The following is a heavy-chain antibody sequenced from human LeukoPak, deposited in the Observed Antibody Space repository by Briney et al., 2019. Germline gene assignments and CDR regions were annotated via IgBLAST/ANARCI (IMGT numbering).Heavy chain of an antibody. CDR1: GGSISSNGYY. CDR3: ARRSGTYHAFDI. D-gene: IGHD1-26*01. V-gene: IGHV4-39*01. J-gene: IGHJ3*02. Sequence: ASETLSLTCTVSGGSISSNGYYWGWIRQPPGKGLEWIGSFYYTGSTFYSPSLKSRVTISVDTSKNQFSLKLSSVTAADTAVYYCARRSGTYHAFDIWGQGTMVTVSS. CDR2: FYYTGST.